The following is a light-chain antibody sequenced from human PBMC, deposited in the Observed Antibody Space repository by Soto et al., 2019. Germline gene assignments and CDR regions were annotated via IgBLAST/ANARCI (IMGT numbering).Light chain of an antibody. CDR3: QQRYNWPLT. CDR1: QSVSNY. Sequence: IVLRQSPATLSLSPGERATLSYRASQSVSNYLAWYQQKPGQAPRLFIYDASNRATGIPARFSGSGSGTDFTLTISSLEPEDFAVYYCQQRYNWPLTFGGGTKVDIK. CDR2: DAS. J-gene: IGKJ4*01. V-gene: IGKV3-11*01.